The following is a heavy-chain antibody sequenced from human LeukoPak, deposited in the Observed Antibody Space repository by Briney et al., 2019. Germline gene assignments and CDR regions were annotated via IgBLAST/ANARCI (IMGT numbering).Heavy chain of an antibody. V-gene: IGHV1-18*04. CDR1: GYTFSTYY. D-gene: IGHD6-13*01. J-gene: IGHJ3*02. Sequence: ASVKVSCKASGYTFSTYYVHWVRQAPGQGLEWMGWISAYNGNTNYAQKLQGRVTMTTDTSTSTAYMELRSLRSDDTAVYYCARVPDAAAGVWRFVNADHDAFDIWGQGTMVTVSS. CDR2: ISAYNGNT. CDR3: ARVPDAAAGVWRFVNADHDAFDI.